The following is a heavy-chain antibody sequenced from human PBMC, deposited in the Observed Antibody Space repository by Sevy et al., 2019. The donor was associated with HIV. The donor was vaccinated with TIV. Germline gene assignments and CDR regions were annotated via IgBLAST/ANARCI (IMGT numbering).Heavy chain of an antibody. CDR2: IGTAGDT. D-gene: IGHD3-10*01. J-gene: IGHJ6*02. CDR3: ARGIGNYYGSGSYNRGPPLYGMDV. V-gene: IGHV3-13*01. Sequence: GGSLRLSCAASGFTFSSYDMHWVRQATGKGLEWVSAIGTAGDTYYPGSVKGRFTISRENAKNSWYFQMNSLRAGDTAVYYCARGIGNYYGSGSYNRGPPLYGMDVWGQGTTVTVSS. CDR1: GFTFSSYD.